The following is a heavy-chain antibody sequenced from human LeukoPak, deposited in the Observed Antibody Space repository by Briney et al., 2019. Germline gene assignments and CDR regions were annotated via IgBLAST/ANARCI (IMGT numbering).Heavy chain of an antibody. CDR2: IYYSGGT. V-gene: IGHV4-59*08. Sequence: SETLSLTCTVSGGSISSYYWSWTRQPPGKGLEWIGYIYYSGGTNYNPSLKSRVTISVDTSKNQFSLKLSSVTAADTAVYYCARQLAVAGLSHFDYWGQGTLVTVSS. D-gene: IGHD6-19*01. CDR3: ARQLAVAGLSHFDY. J-gene: IGHJ4*02. CDR1: GGSISSYY.